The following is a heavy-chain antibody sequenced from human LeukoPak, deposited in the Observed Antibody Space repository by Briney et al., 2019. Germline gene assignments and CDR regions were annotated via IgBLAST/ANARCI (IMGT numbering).Heavy chain of an antibody. CDR1: GYTLTELS. Sequence: ASVKVSCKVSGYTLTELSMHWVRQTPGKGLEWMGGFDPEDGETFNAQKFQDRVTLTGDTSTDTVYMELSSLRSEDTAVYYCATDPRDAEYFQYWGQGTLVSVSS. CDR2: FDPEDGET. V-gene: IGHV1-24*01. D-gene: IGHD2-21*02. CDR3: ATDPRDAEYFQY. J-gene: IGHJ1*01.